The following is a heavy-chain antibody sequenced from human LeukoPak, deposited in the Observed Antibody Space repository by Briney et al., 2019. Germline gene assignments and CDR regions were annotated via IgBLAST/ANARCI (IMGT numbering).Heavy chain of an antibody. D-gene: IGHD2-21*01. V-gene: IGHV1-3*01. CDR2: IKAGNGDT. Sequence: GASVKVSCKASGYIFTKYVMHWVRQVPGQRPEWMGWIKAGNGDTKYSQNFQGRLTITRDTSASTVYMELSSLTSEDTALYYCARDDCGDTCYPGGYWGQGTLVTVSS. CDR3: ARDDCGDTCYPGGY. CDR1: GYIFTKYV. J-gene: IGHJ4*02.